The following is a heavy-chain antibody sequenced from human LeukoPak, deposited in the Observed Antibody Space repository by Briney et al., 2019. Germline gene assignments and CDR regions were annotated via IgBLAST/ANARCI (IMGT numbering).Heavy chain of an antibody. CDR1: GYSFTSYW. D-gene: IGHD4-11*01. CDR3: ARHYTTVTNNYFDY. J-gene: IGHJ4*02. Sequence: GESLKISCKGSGYSFTSYWISWVRQMPGKGLEWMGRIDPSDSYTDYGPSFQGHVTISADKSISTAYLQWSSLKASDTAMYYCARHYTTVTNNYFDYWGQGTLVTVSS. CDR2: IDPSDSYT. V-gene: IGHV5-10-1*01.